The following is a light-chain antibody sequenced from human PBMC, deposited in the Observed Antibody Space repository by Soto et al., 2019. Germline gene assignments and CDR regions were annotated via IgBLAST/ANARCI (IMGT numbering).Light chain of an antibody. J-gene: IGKJ3*01. Sequence: EIVMTQSPATLSVSPGERATLSCRASQSVINSYLAWYQQKPGQAPRLLIYGASSRATGIPDRFSGSGSGTDFTLTISRLEPEDFAVYYCQQYGSSPFTFGPGTKVDIK. CDR1: QSVINSY. V-gene: IGKV3-20*01. CDR2: GAS. CDR3: QQYGSSPFT.